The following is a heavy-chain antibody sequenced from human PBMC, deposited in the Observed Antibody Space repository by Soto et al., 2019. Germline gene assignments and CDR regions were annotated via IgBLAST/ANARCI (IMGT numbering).Heavy chain of an antibody. CDR1: GYTFTSSA. J-gene: IGHJ3*02. Sequence: QMQLVQSGPEVKKHGTSVKVSCKAYGYTFTSSAMQWVRQARGQRLEWIGWIVVGSGNTNYAQKFQERVTITRDMSTSTAYMELSSLRSEDTAVYYCAAKPYYYGSGSYQVDIWGQGTMVTVSS. D-gene: IGHD3-10*01. V-gene: IGHV1-58*02. CDR2: IVVGSGNT. CDR3: AAKPYYYGSGSYQVDI.